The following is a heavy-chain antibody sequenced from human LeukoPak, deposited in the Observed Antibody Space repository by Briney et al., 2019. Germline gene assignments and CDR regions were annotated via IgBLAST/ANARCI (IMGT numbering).Heavy chain of an antibody. J-gene: IGHJ4*02. V-gene: IGHV3-23*01. Sequence: PGGSLRLSCAASGFTFSSYAMSWVRQAPGKGLEWVSAISGIGGSTYYAVTVTGRFTIYRDNSKNTLYLQMNSLRAEDTAVYYCAKDTQYYYDSSGSFDYWGQGTLVTVSS. CDR2: ISGIGGST. D-gene: IGHD3-22*01. CDR1: GFTFSSYA. CDR3: AKDTQYYYDSSGSFDY.